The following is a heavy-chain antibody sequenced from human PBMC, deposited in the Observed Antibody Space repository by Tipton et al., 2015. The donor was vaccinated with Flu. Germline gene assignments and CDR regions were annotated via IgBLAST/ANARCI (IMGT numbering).Heavy chain of an antibody. CDR2: IYTSGST. V-gene: IGHV4-4*07. CDR1: GGSISSYY. D-gene: IGHD5-18*01. CDR3: ARSTRGYSYGYDY. J-gene: IGHJ4*02. Sequence: TLSLTCTVSGGSISSYYWSWVRPPAGKGLEWIGRIYTSGSTNYNPSLKSRVTMSVDTSKNQFSLKLSSVTAADTAVYYCARSTRGYSYGYDYWGQGTLVTVSS.